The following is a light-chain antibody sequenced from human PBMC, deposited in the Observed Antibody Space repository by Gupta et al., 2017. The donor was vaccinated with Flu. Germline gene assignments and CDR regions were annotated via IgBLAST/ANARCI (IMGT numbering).Light chain of an antibody. CDR2: NNN. V-gene: IGLV10-54*04. Sequence: QAGLTQPPSMSQSLAQTATLTCTGNDNDVGNKGVAWLQQHQGHPPKILTDNNNNRPSGISERFSASRSGNKATRPIKGLQPEDEADYYCSAWDSSLRGRVFGGGTKLTVL. CDR1: DNDVGNKG. CDR3: SAWDSSLRGRV. J-gene: IGLJ3*02.